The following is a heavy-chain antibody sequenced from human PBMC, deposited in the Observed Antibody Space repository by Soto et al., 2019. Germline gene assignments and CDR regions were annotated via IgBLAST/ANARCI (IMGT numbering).Heavy chain of an antibody. Sequence: AGGSLRLSCAASGFTFSSYGMHWVRQAPGKGLEWVAVISYDGSNKYYADSVKGRFTISRDNSKNTLYLQMNSLRAEDTAVYYCAKDSSYGPGAGDFDIWGQGTMVNVSS. CDR2: ISYDGSNK. CDR1: GFTFSSYG. CDR3: AKDSSYGPGAGDFDI. D-gene: IGHD3-10*01. J-gene: IGHJ3*02. V-gene: IGHV3-30*18.